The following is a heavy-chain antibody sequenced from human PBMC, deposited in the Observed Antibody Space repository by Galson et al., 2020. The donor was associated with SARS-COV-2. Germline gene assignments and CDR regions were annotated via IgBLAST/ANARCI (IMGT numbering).Heavy chain of an antibody. V-gene: IGHV4-30-4*08. D-gene: IGHD4-17*01. Sequence: SETLSLTCSVSGGSITTGGYQWCWIRQPPGKGLEWIGYIFSSGSSYYNPSLKSRLTISVDTSKNQFSVGLTSVTAADTAVYYCARGGWGGDFVDIWSQGALVSVSS. CDR1: GGSITTGGYQ. CDR3: ARGGWGGDFVDI. J-gene: IGHJ4*02. CDR2: IFSSGSS.